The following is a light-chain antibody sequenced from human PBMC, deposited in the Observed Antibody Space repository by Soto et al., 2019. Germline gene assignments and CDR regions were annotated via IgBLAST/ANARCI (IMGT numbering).Light chain of an antibody. Sequence: IQMTQSPSALSASVGDTVTITCRASQSITASLAWYQHKPGEAPKLLIYDVSSLESGVPSRFSGSGSGTEFSLTIRGLQPDDFATYYCQQYDYSRTVGQGTKWDIK. CDR3: QQYDYSRT. J-gene: IGKJ1*01. V-gene: IGKV1-5*01. CDR1: QSITAS. CDR2: DVS.